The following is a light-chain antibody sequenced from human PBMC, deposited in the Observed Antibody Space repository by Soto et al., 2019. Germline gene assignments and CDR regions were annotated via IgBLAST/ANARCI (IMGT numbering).Light chain of an antibody. CDR1: QSVSSSY. CDR2: GAS. V-gene: IGKV3-20*01. J-gene: IGKJ4*01. CDR3: QQYDAWPLT. Sequence: EIVLTQSPGTLSLSPGERATLSCRASQSVSSSYLAWYQQKPGQAPRLLIYGASSRAPDVPARFSGSWSGTEFTLTINSLQSEDFAVYYCQQYDAWPLTFGGGTKVDI.